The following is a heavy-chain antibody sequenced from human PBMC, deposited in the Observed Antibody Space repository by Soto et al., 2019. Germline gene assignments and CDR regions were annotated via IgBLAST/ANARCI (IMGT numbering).Heavy chain of an antibody. CDR2: ITGSGSTI. Sequence: GGSLRLSCAASGFTFSSYAVSWVRQAPGRGPEWVSSITGSGSTIYYADSVKGRFTISRDNSKNTLYLQMSSLRAEDTAVYYCAKVFYSNESSNYYYFDYWGQGTLVTVSS. CDR3: AKVFYSNESSNYYYFDY. V-gene: IGHV3-23*01. J-gene: IGHJ4*02. D-gene: IGHD3-22*01. CDR1: GFTFSSYA.